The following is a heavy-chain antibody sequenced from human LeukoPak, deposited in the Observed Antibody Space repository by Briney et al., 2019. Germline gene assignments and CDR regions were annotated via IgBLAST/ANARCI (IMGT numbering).Heavy chain of an antibody. V-gene: IGHV1-69*13. D-gene: IGHD3-10*01. J-gene: IGHJ5*02. CDR2: IIPIFGTA. CDR1: GGTFSDYA. CDR3: ARVIHYYGSGSYYNSLGSFDP. Sequence: SVKVSCKASGGTFSDYALNWVRQAPGQGLEWMGGIIPIFGTANYAQKFQGRVTITADESTSTAYMELSSLRSEDTAVYYCARVIHYYGSGSYYNSLGSFDPWGQGTLVTVSS.